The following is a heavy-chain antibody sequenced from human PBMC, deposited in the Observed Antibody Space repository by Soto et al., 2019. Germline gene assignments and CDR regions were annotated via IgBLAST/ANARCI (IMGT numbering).Heavy chain of an antibody. CDR3: ARGLHAEERRHYRMDV. V-gene: IGHV4-34*01. CDR1: GGSFSGYY. D-gene: IGHD2-21*01. CDR2: INHSGST. Sequence: SETLSLTCAVYGGSFSGYYWSWIRQPPGKGLEWIGEINHSGSTNYNPSLKSRVTISVDTSKNQFSLKLSSVTAADTAVYYCARGLHAEERRHYRMDVWSRGTTDPGSS. J-gene: IGHJ6*02.